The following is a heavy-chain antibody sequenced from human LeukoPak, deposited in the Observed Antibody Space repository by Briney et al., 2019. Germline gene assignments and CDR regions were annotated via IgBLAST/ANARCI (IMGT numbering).Heavy chain of an antibody. D-gene: IGHD1-26*01. CDR2: INPSGGST. J-gene: IGHJ3*02. V-gene: IGHV1-46*01. CDR1: GYTFTSYY. CDR3: ARGSLQWEPQRGGAFDI. Sequence: ASVKVSCKASGYTFTSYYMHWVRQAPGQGLEWMGIINPSGGSTSYAQKFQGRVTMTRDTSTNTVYMELSSLRSEDTAVYYCARGSLQWEPQRGGAFDIWGQGTMVTVSS.